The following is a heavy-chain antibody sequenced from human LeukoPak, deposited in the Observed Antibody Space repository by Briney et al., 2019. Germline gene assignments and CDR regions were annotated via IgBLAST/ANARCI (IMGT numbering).Heavy chain of an antibody. CDR3: ARDYETGSGDDY. V-gene: IGHV1-18*01. CDR1: GGTFSSYA. CDR2: ISAYNGNT. Sequence: ASVKVSCKASGGTFSSYAISWVRQAPGQGLEWMGWISAYNGNTNYAQKLQGRVTMTTDTSTSTAYMELRSLRSDDTAVYYCARDYETGSGDDYWGQGTLVTVSS. D-gene: IGHD2-15*01. J-gene: IGHJ4*02.